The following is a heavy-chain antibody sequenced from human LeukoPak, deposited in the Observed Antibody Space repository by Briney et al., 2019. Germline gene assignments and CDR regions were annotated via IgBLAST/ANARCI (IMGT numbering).Heavy chain of an antibody. Sequence: GGSLRLSCAVSGFTFSSYGMHWVRQAPGKGLEWVAVISSDENIKYYANSVKGRFTISRDNSKNTLYLQMNSLRAEDTAVYYCAKEGPTSGWSFDYWGQGTLVTVSS. CDR2: ISSDENIK. J-gene: IGHJ4*02. CDR3: AKEGPTSGWSFDY. D-gene: IGHD6-19*01. CDR1: GFTFSSYG. V-gene: IGHV3-30*18.